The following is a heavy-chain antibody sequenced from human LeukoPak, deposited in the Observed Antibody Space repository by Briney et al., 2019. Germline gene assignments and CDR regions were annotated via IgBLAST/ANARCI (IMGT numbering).Heavy chain of an antibody. CDR3: ARSTRYYYDSSVGWYFDL. J-gene: IGHJ2*01. D-gene: IGHD3-22*01. Sequence: SETLSLTCTVSGGSISSYYWSWIWQPPGKGLEWIGYIYYSGSTNYNPSLKSRVTISVDTSKNQFSLKLSSVTAADTAVYYCARSTRYYYDSSVGWYFDLWGRGTLVTVSS. CDR1: GGSISSYY. V-gene: IGHV4-59*01. CDR2: IYYSGST.